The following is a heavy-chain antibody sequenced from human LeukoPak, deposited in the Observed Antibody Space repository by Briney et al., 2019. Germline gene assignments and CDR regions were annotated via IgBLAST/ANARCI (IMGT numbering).Heavy chain of an antibody. J-gene: IGHJ4*02. D-gene: IGHD2-15*01. CDR2: INPSGGST. Sequence: EASVNVSCKASGYTFTSYYMHWVRQAPGQGLEWMGIINPSGGSTSYAQKFQGRVTMTRDTSTSTVYMELSSLRSEDTAVYYCARVDRLGYKIDYWGQGTLVTVSS. V-gene: IGHV1-46*01. CDR3: ARVDRLGYKIDY. CDR1: GYTFTSYY.